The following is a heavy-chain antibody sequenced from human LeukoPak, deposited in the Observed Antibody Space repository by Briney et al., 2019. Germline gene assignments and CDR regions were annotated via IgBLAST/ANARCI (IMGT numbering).Heavy chain of an antibody. CDR2: IKQDGSEK. D-gene: IGHD6-13*01. Sequence: GGSLRLSCAASGFTFSSDWMSWVRQAPGKGLEWVANIKQDGSEKYYVDSVKGRFTISRDNAKNSLYLQMNSLRAEDTAVYYCARGGSSWPFDYWGQGTLVTVSS. V-gene: IGHV3-7*01. CDR1: GFTFSSDW. J-gene: IGHJ4*02. CDR3: ARGGSSWPFDY.